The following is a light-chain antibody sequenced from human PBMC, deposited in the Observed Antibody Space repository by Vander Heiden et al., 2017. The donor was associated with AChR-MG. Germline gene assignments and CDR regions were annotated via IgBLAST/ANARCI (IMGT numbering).Light chain of an antibody. CDR1: SSNIGSNT. V-gene: IGLV1-44*01. Sequence: QSVLTQPPSASGTPGQGVTISCSGSSSNIGSNTVNWYQRLPATAPKLLIFRGDQRPSGVPDRFSGSKSDTSASLAISGLQSEEEADYYCAAWDDSLLGLVFGGGTKLTVL. CDR2: RGD. J-gene: IGLJ3*02. CDR3: AAWDDSLLGLV.